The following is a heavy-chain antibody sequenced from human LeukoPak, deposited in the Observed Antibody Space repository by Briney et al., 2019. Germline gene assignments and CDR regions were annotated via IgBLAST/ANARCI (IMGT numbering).Heavy chain of an antibody. CDR3: ARGHLGYGDYPGTFDY. D-gene: IGHD4-17*01. CDR1: GYTFTSYG. J-gene: IGHJ4*02. Sequence: GASVKVSCKASGYTFTSYGISWVRQAPGQGLEWMGWISAYNGNTNYAQKLQGRVTMTTDTSTSTAYMELRSLRSDDTAVYYCARGHLGYGDYPGTFDYWGQGTLVTVSS. CDR2: ISAYNGNT. V-gene: IGHV1-18*01.